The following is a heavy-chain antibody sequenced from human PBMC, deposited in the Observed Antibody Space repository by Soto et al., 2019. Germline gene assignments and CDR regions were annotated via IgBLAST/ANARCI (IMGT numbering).Heavy chain of an antibody. Sequence: SVKVSCKASGYTFTSYYMHWVRQAPGQGLEWMGIINPSGDSTSYAQKFQGRVTMTRDTSRNQFSLKLASVTAADTAVYYCASQKLDVPAYFDYWGQGTLVTVSS. D-gene: IGHD6-13*01. CDR1: GYTFTSYY. V-gene: IGHV1-46*01. CDR2: INPSGDST. J-gene: IGHJ4*02. CDR3: ASQKLDVPAYFDY.